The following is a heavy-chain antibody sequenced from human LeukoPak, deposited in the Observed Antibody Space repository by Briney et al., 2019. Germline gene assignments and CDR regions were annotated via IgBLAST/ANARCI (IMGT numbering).Heavy chain of an antibody. V-gene: IGHV1-8*02. CDR2: MNPNSGNT. CDR1: GYTFTSYD. CDR3: ARDGDYGPFTDY. D-gene: IGHD4-17*01. Sequence: ASVKVSCKASGYTFTSYDINWVRQATGQGLEWMGWMNPNSGNTGYAQKFQGRVTMTRNTSISTAYMELNSLRSEDTAVYYCARDGDYGPFTDYWGQGTLVTVSS. J-gene: IGHJ4*02.